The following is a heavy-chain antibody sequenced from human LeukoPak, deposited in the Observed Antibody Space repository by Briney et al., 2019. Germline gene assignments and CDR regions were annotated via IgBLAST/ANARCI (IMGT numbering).Heavy chain of an antibody. D-gene: IGHD4-17*01. CDR1: GGSISSSNW. V-gene: IGHV4-4*02. J-gene: IGHJ4*02. Sequence: SETLSLTCAVSGGSISSSNWWSWVRQPPGKGLEWIGEIYHSGSTNYNPSLKSRVTISVDKSKNQFSLKLSSVTAADTAVYYCGGGGSGDYPNYLAYGAKGTWVTVP. CDR3: GGGGSGDYPNYLAY. CDR2: IYHSGST.